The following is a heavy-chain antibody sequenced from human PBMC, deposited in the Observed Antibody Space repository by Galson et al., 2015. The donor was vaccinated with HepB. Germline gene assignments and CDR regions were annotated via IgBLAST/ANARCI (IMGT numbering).Heavy chain of an antibody. Sequence: SETLSLTCNVSGDSVSGDNYYWTWIRQPPGKGLEWIGYVYHTGSSSYRPSLKSRVTMSLDTSKNQFSLKVRSVITSDTALYYCATEDRVRGYFQHWGQGTPVTVSS. J-gene: IGHJ1*01. CDR2: VYHTGSS. CDR3: ATEDRVRGYFQH. CDR1: GDSVSGDNYY. V-gene: IGHV4-61*01.